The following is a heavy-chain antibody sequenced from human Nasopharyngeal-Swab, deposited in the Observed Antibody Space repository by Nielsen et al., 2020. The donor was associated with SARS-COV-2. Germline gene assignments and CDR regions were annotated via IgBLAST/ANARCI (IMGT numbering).Heavy chain of an antibody. D-gene: IGHD6-13*01. CDR3: SRSSPRLIAAAGPFDY. Sequence: GGSLRLSCAASGFTFSSYEMNWVRQAPGKGLEWGSYISSSGSTIYYADSVKGRFTISRDNAKNSLYLQMNSLRSEDTAVYYCSRSSPRLIAAAGPFDYWGQGTLATVSS. CDR1: GFTFSSYE. V-gene: IGHV3-48*03. CDR2: ISSSGSTI. J-gene: IGHJ4*02.